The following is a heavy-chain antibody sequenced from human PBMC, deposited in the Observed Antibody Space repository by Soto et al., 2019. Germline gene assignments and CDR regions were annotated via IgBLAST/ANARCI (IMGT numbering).Heavy chain of an antibody. CDR2: ISSSGSTI. CDR1: GFTFSDYY. D-gene: IGHD4-17*01. Sequence: GGSLRLSCAASGFTFSDYYMSWIRQAPGKGLEWVSYISSSGSTIYYADSVKGRFTISRDNAKNSLYLQMNSLRAEDKAVYYCARASETTVTTFDAFDIWGQGTMVTISS. V-gene: IGHV3-11*01. J-gene: IGHJ3*02. CDR3: ARASETTVTTFDAFDI.